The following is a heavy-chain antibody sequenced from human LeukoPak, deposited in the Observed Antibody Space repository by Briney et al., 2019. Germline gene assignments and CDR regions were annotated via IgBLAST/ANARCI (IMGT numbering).Heavy chain of an antibody. V-gene: IGHV3-23*01. CDR3: AKVGNEYTYGYTAFDI. J-gene: IGHJ3*02. CDR1: GFTFSSYA. D-gene: IGHD5-18*01. CDR2: ISGSGGST. Sequence: GGSLRLSCAASGFTFSSYAMSWVRQAPGKGLEWVSAISGSGGSTYYADSLRGRFTISRDNAKNSLYLQINSLRDEDTAVYYCAKVGNEYTYGYTAFDIWGQGTMVFISS.